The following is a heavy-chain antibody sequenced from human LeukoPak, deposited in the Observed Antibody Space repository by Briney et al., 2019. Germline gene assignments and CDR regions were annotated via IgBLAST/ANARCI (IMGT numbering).Heavy chain of an antibody. D-gene: IGHD6-13*01. V-gene: IGHV4-34*01. CDR1: GGSFSGYY. CDR3: ARREQQLVSPFDY. Sequence: SETLSLTCAVYGGSFSGYYWSWIRQPPGKGLEWIGEINHSGSTNYNPSLKSRVTISVDTSKNQSSLKLSSVTAADTAVYYCARREQQLVSPFDYWGQGTLVTVSS. CDR2: INHSGST. J-gene: IGHJ4*02.